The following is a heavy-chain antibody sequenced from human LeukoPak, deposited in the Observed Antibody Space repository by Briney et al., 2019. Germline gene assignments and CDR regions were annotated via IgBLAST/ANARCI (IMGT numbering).Heavy chain of an antibody. Sequence: GGSLRLSCAASGFSFSSYGMHWVRQAPGKGLAWVALISYDETNKYYADSVKGRFTISRDNSKNTLFLQMNSLRAEDTAVYYCARGPNSNWSGLDFWGQGTLLTVSS. CDR2: ISYDETNK. J-gene: IGHJ4*02. D-gene: IGHD6-6*01. V-gene: IGHV3-30*03. CDR1: GFSFSSYG. CDR3: ARGPNSNWSGLDF.